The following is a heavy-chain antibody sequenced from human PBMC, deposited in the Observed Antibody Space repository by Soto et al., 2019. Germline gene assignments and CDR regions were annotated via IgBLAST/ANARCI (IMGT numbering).Heavy chain of an antibody. V-gene: IGHV4-39*01. CDR3: ARQDQYSTSPFYYYYMAV. CDR2: IYYSGST. Sequence: SETLSLTCTVSGGSISSSSYYWGWIRQPPGKGLEWIGSIYYSGSTYYNPSLKSRVTISVDTSKNQFSLKLSSVTAAATAVYYFARQDQYSTSPFYYYYMAVWGKGTRVTVSS. J-gene: IGHJ6*03. CDR1: GGSISSSSYY. D-gene: IGHD6-13*01.